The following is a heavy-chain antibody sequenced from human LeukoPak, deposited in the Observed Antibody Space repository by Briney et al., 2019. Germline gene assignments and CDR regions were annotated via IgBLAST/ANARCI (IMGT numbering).Heavy chain of an antibody. CDR1: GGSISSYY. Sequence: PSETLSLTCTVSGGSISSYYWSWIRQPAGKGLEWIGRIYTSGSTNYNPSLKSRVTMSVDTSKNQFSLRLSSVTAADTAVYYCARVTGYMVEDYFDYWGQGTLVTVSS. J-gene: IGHJ4*02. V-gene: IGHV4-4*07. CDR3: ARVTGYMVEDYFDY. CDR2: IYTSGST. D-gene: IGHD4/OR15-4a*01.